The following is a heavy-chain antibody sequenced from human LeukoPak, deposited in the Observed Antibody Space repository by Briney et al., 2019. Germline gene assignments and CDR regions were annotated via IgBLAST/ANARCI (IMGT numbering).Heavy chain of an antibody. CDR3: ARGDRSDSPYYYYYMDV. Sequence: SETLSLTCTASGGSISSGSYYWSWIRQPAGKGLEWIGRIYTSGSTNYNPSLKSRVTISVDTSKNQFSLKLSSVTAADTAVYYCARGDRSDSPYYYYYMDVWGKGTTVTVSS. D-gene: IGHD3-22*01. J-gene: IGHJ6*03. CDR2: IYTSGST. V-gene: IGHV4-61*02. CDR1: GGSISSGSYY.